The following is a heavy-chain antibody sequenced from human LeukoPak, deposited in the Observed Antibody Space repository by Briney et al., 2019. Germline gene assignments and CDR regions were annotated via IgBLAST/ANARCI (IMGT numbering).Heavy chain of an antibody. CDR1: GYTFTSYG. Sequence: ASVKVSCKASGYTFTSYGISWVRQAPGQGLEWMGWINPNSGGTNYAQKFQGRVTMTRDTSISTAYMELSRLRSDDTAVYYCASFCGGDCSGWFDPWGQGTLVTVSS. J-gene: IGHJ5*02. V-gene: IGHV1-2*02. CDR2: INPNSGGT. CDR3: ASFCGGDCSGWFDP. D-gene: IGHD2-21*02.